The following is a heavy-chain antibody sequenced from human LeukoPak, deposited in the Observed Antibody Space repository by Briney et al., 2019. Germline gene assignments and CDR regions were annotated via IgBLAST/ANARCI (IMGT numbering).Heavy chain of an antibody. CDR1: GGSISSYY. D-gene: IGHD6-6*01. J-gene: IGHJ4*02. CDR2: IYTSGST. Sequence: SETLSLTCTVSGGSISSYYWSWIRQPAGKGLEWIGRIYTSGSTNYNPSLKSRVTMSVDTSKDQFSLKLSSVTAADTAVYYCARDTGSSSSVGTFDYWGQGTLVTVSS. V-gene: IGHV4-4*07. CDR3: ARDTGSSSSVGTFDY.